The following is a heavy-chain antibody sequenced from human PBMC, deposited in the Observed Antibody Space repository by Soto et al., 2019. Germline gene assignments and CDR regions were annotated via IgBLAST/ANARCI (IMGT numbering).Heavy chain of an antibody. J-gene: IGHJ6*02. CDR2: ISYDGRNK. V-gene: IGHV3-30*04. Sequence: GGSLRLSCAASGFTFSSYAMHWVRQAPGKGREWVAVISYDGRNKYYADSVKGRFPISRDNSKNTLYLQMHSLRAEDTAVYYCASDISSSWLYYYYYGMDVWGQGTTVTVSS. D-gene: IGHD6-13*01. CDR1: GFTFSSYA. CDR3: ASDISSSWLYYYYYGMDV.